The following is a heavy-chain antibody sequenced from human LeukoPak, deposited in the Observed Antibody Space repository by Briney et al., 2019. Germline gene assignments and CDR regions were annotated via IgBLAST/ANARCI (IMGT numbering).Heavy chain of an antibody. D-gene: IGHD2-2*01. CDR2: ITSGHST. Sequence: GGSLRLSCAASGFTFSNYAMSWVRRAAGKGLEWVSGITSGHSTYYADSVKGRFTISRDNSKNTVYLQMNSLRAEDTAVYYCAKDYPDCTGTSCSGEAFFDYWGQGTLVTVSS. J-gene: IGHJ4*02. V-gene: IGHV3-23*01. CDR1: GFTFSNYA. CDR3: AKDYPDCTGTSCSGEAFFDY.